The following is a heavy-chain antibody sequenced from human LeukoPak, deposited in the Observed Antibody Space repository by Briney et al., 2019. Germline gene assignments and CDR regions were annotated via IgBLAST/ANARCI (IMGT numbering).Heavy chain of an antibody. CDR2: IYYSGTT. CDR1: GASITSYY. V-gene: IGHV4-59*08. J-gene: IGHJ5*02. CDR3: ARQFDP. Sequence: SETLSLTCTVSGASITSYYWSWIRQPPGKGLEWIGLIYYSGTTNYNPSLRSRVTISLDTSKNQVSLKLTSVTAADTAVYYCARQFDPWGQGTLVTVSS.